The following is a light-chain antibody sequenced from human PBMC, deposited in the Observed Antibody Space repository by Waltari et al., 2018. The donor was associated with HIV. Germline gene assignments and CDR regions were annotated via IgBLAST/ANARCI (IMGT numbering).Light chain of an antibody. CDR2: CNN. CDR3: ATLDDSLNGTI. V-gene: IGLV1-44*01. Sequence: QSVLTQSPSASGTPGQRVTISCSGGSSNIGSNGVDWYQQFPGTAPKLLIYCNNQRPSASADRFSGSKSGTSASLAISELEAEDEATYYCATLDDSLNGTIFGEGTRLTLL. J-gene: IGLJ2*01. CDR1: SSNIGSNG.